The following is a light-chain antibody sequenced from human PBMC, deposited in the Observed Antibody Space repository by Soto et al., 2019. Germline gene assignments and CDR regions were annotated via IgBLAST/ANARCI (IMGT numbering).Light chain of an antibody. CDR2: WAS. CDR1: QIVSYSSNTKNY. CDR3: QQYYMTPFT. V-gene: IGKV4-1*01. Sequence: DIVMTQSPDSLAVSLGERATINCKSSQIVSYSSNTKNYLAWYQQKPGQPPKLIIYWASNRESGVPERVRGSGSGTDFTLTISSLQAEDVAVYYCQQYYMTPFTFGQGTKREIK. J-gene: IGKJ2*01.